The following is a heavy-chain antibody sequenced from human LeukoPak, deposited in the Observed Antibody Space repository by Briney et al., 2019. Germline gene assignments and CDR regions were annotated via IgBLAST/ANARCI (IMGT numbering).Heavy chain of an antibody. CDR3: ARYCSGGSCYTNFDY. CDR2: INPNSGGT. V-gene: IGHV1-2*02. Sequence: ASVKVSCKASGYTFTSYYMHWVRQAPGQGLEWMGIINPNSGGTNYAQKFQGRVTMTRDTSISTAYMELSRLRSDDTAVYYCARYCSGGSCYTNFDYWGQGTLVTVSS. J-gene: IGHJ4*02. CDR1: GYTFTSYY. D-gene: IGHD2-15*01.